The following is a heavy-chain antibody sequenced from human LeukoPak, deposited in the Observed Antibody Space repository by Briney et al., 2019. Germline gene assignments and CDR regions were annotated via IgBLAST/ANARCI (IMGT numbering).Heavy chain of an antibody. J-gene: IGHJ5*02. V-gene: IGHV1-2*06. CDR3: ARVTRMKSGFDP. CDR2: INPNSGGT. Sequence: ASVKVSCKASGYTFTGYYMHWVRQAPGQGLELMGRINPNSGGTNYAQKFQGRVTMTRDTSISTAYMELSRLRSDDTAVYYCARVTRMKSGFDPWGQGTLVTVSS. D-gene: IGHD2-2*01. CDR1: GYTFTGYY.